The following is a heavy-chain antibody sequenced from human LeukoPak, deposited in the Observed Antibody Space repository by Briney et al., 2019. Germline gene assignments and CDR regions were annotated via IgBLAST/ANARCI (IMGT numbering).Heavy chain of an antibody. D-gene: IGHD3-22*01. J-gene: IGHJ5*01. CDR2: IGTYGGDT. Sequence: EASVKVSCKATSRISWVRQAPGQGLEWMGWIGTYGGDTYYAQKFQGRITVITDTSTSTVYMELRNLRSDDTAVYYCARDLWNFYDDSGYNRDFDSWGQGTLVTVSS. V-gene: IGHV1-18*01. CDR3: ARDLWNFYDDSGYNRDFDS. CDR1: TSR.